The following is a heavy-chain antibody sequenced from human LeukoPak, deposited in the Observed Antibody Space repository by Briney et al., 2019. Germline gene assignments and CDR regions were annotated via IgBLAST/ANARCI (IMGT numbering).Heavy chain of an antibody. CDR2: ISSSSSTI. CDR3: ARDWAYYDFWSGYALGY. CDR1: GFTFSSYS. J-gene: IGHJ4*02. D-gene: IGHD3-3*01. Sequence: PGVSLRLSCAASGFTFSSYSMNWVRQAPGKGLEWVSYISSSSSTIYYADSVKGRFTISRDNAKNSLYLQMNSLRAEDTAVYYCARDWAYYDFWSGYALGYWGQGTLVTVFS. V-gene: IGHV3-48*01.